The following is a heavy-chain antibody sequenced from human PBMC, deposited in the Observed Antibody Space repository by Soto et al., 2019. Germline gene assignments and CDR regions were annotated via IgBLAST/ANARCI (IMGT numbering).Heavy chain of an antibody. CDR1: GYTFTSYY. CDR2: INPSGGST. J-gene: IGHJ6*02. Sequence: QVQLVQSGAEVKKPGASVKVSCKASGYTFTSYYMHWVRQAPGQGLEWMGIINPSGGSTSYAQKYQGRVTMTRDTSTSTVYMELSSLRSEDTAVYYCARVGGGTGATVTRYYYYYGMDVWGQGTTVTVSS. D-gene: IGHD4-4*01. V-gene: IGHV1-46*01. CDR3: ARVGGGTGATVTRYYYYYGMDV.